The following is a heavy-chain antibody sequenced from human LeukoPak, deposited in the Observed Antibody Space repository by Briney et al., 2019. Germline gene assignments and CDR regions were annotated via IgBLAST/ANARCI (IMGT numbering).Heavy chain of an antibody. CDR3: ARGPLLVVITPFSFDY. CDR2: IIPIFGTA. CDR1: GGTFISYA. V-gene: IGHV1-69*05. J-gene: IGHJ4*02. D-gene: IGHD3-22*01. Sequence: SVKVSFKASGGTFISYAISWVRQAPGQGGEWMGGIIPIFGTANYAQKFQGRVTITTDESTSTAYMELSSLRSEDTPVYYCARGPLLVVITPFSFDYWGQGTLVTVSS.